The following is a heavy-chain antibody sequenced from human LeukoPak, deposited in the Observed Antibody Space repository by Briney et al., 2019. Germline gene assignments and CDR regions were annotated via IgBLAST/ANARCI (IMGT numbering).Heavy chain of an antibody. D-gene: IGHD6-6*01. J-gene: IGHJ4*02. CDR2: ISSNGATT. CDR1: GFTFNRFY. Sequence: SGGSLRLSCSASGFTFNRFYLHWVRQAPGKGLEFVSHISSNGATTYYADSVKGRFTISGDNSKNTLYLQMSSLRADDTAVYYCVKGRSIAAPNNDFFDSWGQGALVTVSS. CDR3: VKGRSIAAPNNDFFDS. V-gene: IGHV3-64D*06.